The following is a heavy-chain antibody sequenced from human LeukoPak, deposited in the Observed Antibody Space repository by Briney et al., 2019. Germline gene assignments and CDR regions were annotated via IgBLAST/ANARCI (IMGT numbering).Heavy chain of an antibody. CDR2: INPSGGST. V-gene: IGHV1-46*01. CDR1: RYTFTSYY. J-gene: IGHJ4*02. CDR3: ATGLGELQEGNY. D-gene: IGHD3-10*01. Sequence: ASVKVSCKASRYTFTSYYMHWVRQAPGQGLEWMGIINPSGGSTSYAQKFQGRVTMTRDTSTSTVYMELSSLRSEDTAVYYCATGLGELQEGNYWGQGTLVTVSS.